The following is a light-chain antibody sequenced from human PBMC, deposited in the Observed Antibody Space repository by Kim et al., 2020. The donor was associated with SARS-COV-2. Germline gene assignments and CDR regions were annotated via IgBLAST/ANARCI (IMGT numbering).Light chain of an antibody. CDR2: YDS. V-gene: IGLV3-21*04. J-gene: IGLJ3*02. CDR1: NIGSKS. Sequence: PGKTARITCGGNNIGSKSVHRYQQKPGQAPVLVIYYDSDRPSGIPERFSGSNSGNTATLTISRVEAGDEADYYCQVWDSSSDHFWVFGGGTKLTVL. CDR3: QVWDSSSDHFWV.